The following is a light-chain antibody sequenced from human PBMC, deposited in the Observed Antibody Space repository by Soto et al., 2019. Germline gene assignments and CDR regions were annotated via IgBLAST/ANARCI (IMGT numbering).Light chain of an antibody. CDR3: AAWDDSLNAYV. CDR1: CSDVGSNP. V-gene: IGLV1-44*01. CDR2: NAN. J-gene: IGLJ1*01. Sequence: SVLTAPPSVSGAPGQRVTLSLSGVCSDVGSNPVNWSQQLPGTSPKLPIYNANQRPSGVPDRFSGSRSGASASLAISGLQSEDEADYLCAAWDDSLNAYVFGNETKITIL.